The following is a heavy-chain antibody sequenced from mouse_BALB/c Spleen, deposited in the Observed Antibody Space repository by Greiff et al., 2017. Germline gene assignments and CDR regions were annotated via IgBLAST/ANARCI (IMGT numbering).Heavy chain of an antibody. CDR3: AKGVVAYDYAMDY. D-gene: IGHD1-1*01. V-gene: IGHV5-17*02. CDR1: GFSFSSFG. Sequence: EVKLVESGGGLVQPGGSLKLSCAASGFSFSSFGMHWVRQAPEKGLEWVAYISSGSSTIYYADIVKGRFTISRDNPKNTLFLQMTRLKSEDTAMYYCAKGVVAYDYAMDYWGQGTSVTVSS. J-gene: IGHJ4*01. CDR2: ISSGSSTI.